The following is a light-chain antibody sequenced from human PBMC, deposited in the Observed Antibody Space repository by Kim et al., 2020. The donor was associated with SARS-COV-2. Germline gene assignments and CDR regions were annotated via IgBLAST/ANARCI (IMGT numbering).Light chain of an antibody. CDR3: CSYAGSNSLV. CDR1: SSDIGDYNS. V-gene: IGLV2-8*01. CDR2: DVT. J-gene: IGLJ3*02. Sequence: QSALTQPPSASGSPGQSVTISCTGSSSDIGDYNSVSWYQQHPGKAPKLMIYDVTKRPSGVPDRFSGSKSGNTASLTVSGLQADDEADYYCCSYAGSNSLVFGGGTKLTVL.